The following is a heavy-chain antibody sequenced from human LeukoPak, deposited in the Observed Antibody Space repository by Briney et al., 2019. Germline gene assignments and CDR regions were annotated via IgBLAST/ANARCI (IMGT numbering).Heavy chain of an antibody. V-gene: IGHV4-39*07. J-gene: IGHJ4*02. Sequence: PSETPSLTCTVSGGSISSSSYYWGWIRQPPGKGLEWIGSIYYSGSTYYNPSLKSRVTISVDTSKNQFSLKLSSVTAADTAVYYCARVEMATIDYWGQGTLVTVSS. CDR1: GGSISSSSYY. D-gene: IGHD5-24*01. CDR2: IYYSGST. CDR3: ARVEMATIDY.